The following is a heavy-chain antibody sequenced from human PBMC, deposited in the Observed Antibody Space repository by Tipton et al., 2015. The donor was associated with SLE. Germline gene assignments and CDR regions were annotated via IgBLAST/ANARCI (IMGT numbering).Heavy chain of an antibody. D-gene: IGHD3-10*01. CDR1: GYTFTSYG. J-gene: IGHJ4*02. Sequence: QSGAEVKKPGASVKVSCKASGYTFTSYGISWVRQAPGQGLEWMGWISAYNGNTNYAQKLQGRVTITTDTSTSTAYMELRSLRSDDTAVYYCARDRLITMVQGVIGYWGQGTLVTVSS. CDR3: ARDRLITMVQGVIGY. V-gene: IGHV1-18*01. CDR2: ISAYNGNT.